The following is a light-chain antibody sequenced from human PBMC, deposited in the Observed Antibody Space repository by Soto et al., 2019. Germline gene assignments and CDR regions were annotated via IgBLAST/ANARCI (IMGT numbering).Light chain of an antibody. Sequence: QSVLTQPPSASGTPGQRVTISCSGSSSNIGSNYVYWYQQLPGTAPKVLIYRSNQRPSGVPDRFSGSKSGTSASLAISGLRSEDEADYYCAAWDDSLSAWVFGGGTKLTVL. CDR2: RSN. CDR1: SSNIGSNY. J-gene: IGLJ3*02. CDR3: AAWDDSLSAWV. V-gene: IGLV1-47*01.